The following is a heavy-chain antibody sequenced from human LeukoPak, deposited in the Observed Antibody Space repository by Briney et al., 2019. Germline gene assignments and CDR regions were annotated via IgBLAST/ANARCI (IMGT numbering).Heavy chain of an antibody. D-gene: IGHD2-8*01. V-gene: IGHV1-69*11. CDR3: ASGRVGMVYASTHFDY. Sequence: EASVKVSCKASGGTFSSYAISWVRQAPGQGLEWMGRIIPILGTANYAQKFQGRVTITTDESTSTAYMELSSLRSEDTAVCYCASGRVGMVYASTHFDYWGQGTLVTVSS. CDR2: IIPILGTA. J-gene: IGHJ4*02. CDR1: GGTFSSYA.